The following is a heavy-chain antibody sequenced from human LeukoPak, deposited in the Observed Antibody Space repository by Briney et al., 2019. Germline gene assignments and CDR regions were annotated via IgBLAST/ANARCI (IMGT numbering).Heavy chain of an antibody. CDR1: GFTFSSYS. CDR3: ARGPREDIVAGD. V-gene: IGHV3-30*03. J-gene: IGHJ4*02. Sequence: GGSLRLSCAASGFTFSSYSMNWVRQAPGKGLEWVAVISYDGSNKYYADSVKGRFTISRDNSKNTLYLQMNSLRAEDTAVYYCARGPREDIVAGDWGQGTLVTVSS. D-gene: IGHD2-15*01. CDR2: ISYDGSNK.